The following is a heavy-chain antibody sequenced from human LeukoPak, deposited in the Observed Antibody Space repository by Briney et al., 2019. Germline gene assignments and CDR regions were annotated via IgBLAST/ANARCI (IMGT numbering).Heavy chain of an antibody. Sequence: GGSLRLSCAASGFTFSNYAMSWVRQAPGKGLEWVSAILGSGGSTYYADSVKGRFAVSRDNSKSTLYLQMNSLRAEDTALYYCAKWGDYDVLTGYYVPDYWGQGTLVTVSS. CDR3: AKWGDYDVLTGYYVPDY. CDR2: ILGSGGST. CDR1: GFTFSNYA. D-gene: IGHD3-9*01. V-gene: IGHV3-23*01. J-gene: IGHJ4*02.